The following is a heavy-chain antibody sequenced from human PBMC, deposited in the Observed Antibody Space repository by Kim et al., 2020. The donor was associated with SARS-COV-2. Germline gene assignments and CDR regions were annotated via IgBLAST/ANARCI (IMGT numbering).Heavy chain of an antibody. J-gene: IGHJ3*02. Sequence: GGSLRLSCAASGFIFSSYGMHWVRQAPGKGLDWVALISHDGSNTYYADSVKGRFTISRDNSKNTLYLQMNSLRDEETAVYYCAKVRGIAAEIDTFDIWGQGTMVTVSS. CDR1: GFIFSSYG. D-gene: IGHD6-13*01. CDR3: AKVRGIAAEIDTFDI. V-gene: IGHV3-30*18. CDR2: ISHDGSNT.